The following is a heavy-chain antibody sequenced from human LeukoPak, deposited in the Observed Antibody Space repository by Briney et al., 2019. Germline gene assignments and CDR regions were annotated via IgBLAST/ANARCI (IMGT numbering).Heavy chain of an antibody. J-gene: IGHJ5*02. V-gene: IGHV3-20*04. CDR1: GFKFGDYG. CDR3: ACYYYDSSRGFDL. CDR2: SNCNVSGS. D-gene: IGHD3-22*01. Sequence: PGGSLRLSCAASGFKFGDYGMRGVRRARGEGVEWVCDSNCNVSGSRDADSLNVRFTISRDNAKNSLYLQMNSLRAEDTALYYCACYYYDSSRGFDLWGQGTLVTVSA.